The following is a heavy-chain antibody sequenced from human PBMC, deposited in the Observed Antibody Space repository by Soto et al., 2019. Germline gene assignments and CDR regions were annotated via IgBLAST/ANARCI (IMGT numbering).Heavy chain of an antibody. D-gene: IGHD6-19*01. CDR1: GYTFTSYG. CDR2: ISAYNGNT. CDR3: ARDEIIAVAGLSYYGMDV. J-gene: IGHJ6*02. V-gene: IGHV1-18*01. Sequence: ASVKVSCKASGYTFTSYGTSWVRQAPGQGLEWMGWISAYNGNTNYAQKLQGRVTMTTDTSTSTAYMELRSLRSDDTAVYYCARDEIIAVAGLSYYGMDVWGQGTTVTVSS.